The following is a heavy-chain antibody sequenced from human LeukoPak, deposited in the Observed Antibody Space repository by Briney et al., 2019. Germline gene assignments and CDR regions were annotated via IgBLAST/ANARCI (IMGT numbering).Heavy chain of an antibody. D-gene: IGHD2-2*01. J-gene: IGHJ5*02. CDR2: MNPDSGNT. CDR1: GYTFTSYD. V-gene: IGHV1-8*01. Sequence: GASVEVSCKASGYTFTSYDINWVRQATGQGLEWMGWMNPDSGNTGYAQKFQGRVTMTRNASISTAYMELSSLRSEDTAMYYCARGLHCSKANCRRGEWFDPWGQGTLVTVSS. CDR3: ARGLHCSKANCRRGEWFDP.